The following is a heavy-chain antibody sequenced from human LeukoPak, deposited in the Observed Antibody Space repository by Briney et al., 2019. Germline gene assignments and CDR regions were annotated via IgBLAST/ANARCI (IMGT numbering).Heavy chain of an antibody. CDR1: GYTFTSYY. D-gene: IGHD4-17*01. V-gene: IGHV1-46*01. J-gene: IGHJ6*02. CDR2: INPSGGST. Sequence: GASVKVSCKASGYTFTSYYMHWVRQAPGQGLEWMGIINPSGGSTSYAQKFQGRVTMTRDTSTSTVYMELSGLRSEDTAVYYCARDTGPDGDYYGMDVWGQGTTVTVSS. CDR3: ARDTGPDGDYYGMDV.